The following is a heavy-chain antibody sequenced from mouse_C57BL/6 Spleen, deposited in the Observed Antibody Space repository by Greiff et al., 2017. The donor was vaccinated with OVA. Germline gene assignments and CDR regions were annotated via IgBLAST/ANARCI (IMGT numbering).Heavy chain of an antibody. CDR3: ARPSGGNAMDY. CDR1: GFTFSSYG. J-gene: IGHJ4*01. Sequence: EVKVVESGGDLVKPGGSLKLSCAASGFTFSSYGMSWVRQTPDKRLEWVATISSGGSYTYYPDSVKGRFTISRDNAKNTLYLQMSSLKSEDTAMYYCARPSGGNAMDYWGQGTSVTVSS. CDR2: ISSGGSYT. V-gene: IGHV5-6*01.